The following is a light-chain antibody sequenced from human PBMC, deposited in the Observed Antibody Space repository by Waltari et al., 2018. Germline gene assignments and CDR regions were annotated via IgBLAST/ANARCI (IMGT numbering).Light chain of an antibody. V-gene: IGLV4-69*01. CDR3: QTWGTGFQV. CDR1: SGHSSYA. Sequence: QLVLTQSPSASASLGASVKLTCTLSSGHSSYAIAWHQQQPEKGPRYLMKLNSDGSHKKGDGIPDRLSGSSSGTERFLTISSLQSEDEGYYYCQTWGTGFQVFGTGTKVTVL. CDR2: LNSDGSH. J-gene: IGLJ1*01.